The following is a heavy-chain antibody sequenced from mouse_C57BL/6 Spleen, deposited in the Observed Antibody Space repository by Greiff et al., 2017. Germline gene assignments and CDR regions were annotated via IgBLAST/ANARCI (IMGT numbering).Heavy chain of an antibody. CDR2: ISCGCDYF. J-gene: IGHJ1*03. Sequence: EVTLMESGEGLVKSGGSLTLSCAASGFTFSSYATSWVRQTPEKRLVCVAYISCGCDYFYYADTVKGRFTISRDNARNPLYLQMSSLKSEDTAMYYCTRMVRQYFDVWGTGTTVTVSS. CDR3: TRMVRQYFDV. V-gene: IGHV5-9-1*02. D-gene: IGHD2-14*01. CDR1: GFTFSSYA.